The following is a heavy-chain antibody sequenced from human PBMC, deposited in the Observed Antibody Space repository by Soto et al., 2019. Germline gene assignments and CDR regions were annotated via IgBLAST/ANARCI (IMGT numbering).Heavy chain of an antibody. CDR3: ARQYYFGSGSYYNHGMDV. Sequence: SETLSLTCTVSGGSISSSSYYWGWIRQPPGKGLEWIGSIYYSGNTYYNPSLKSRVTISVDTAKNQFSLKLSSVTAADTAVYYCARQYYFGSGSYYNHGMDVWGQGTTVTVSS. CDR2: IYYSGNT. CDR1: GGSISSSSYY. V-gene: IGHV4-39*01. D-gene: IGHD3-10*01. J-gene: IGHJ6*02.